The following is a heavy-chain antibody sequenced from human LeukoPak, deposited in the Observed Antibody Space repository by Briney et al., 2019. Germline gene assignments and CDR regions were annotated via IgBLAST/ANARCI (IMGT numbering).Heavy chain of an antibody. CDR1: GFTFRTYT. CDR2: ISYDGYNK. D-gene: IGHD4-23*01. Sequence: PGGSLRLSCAASGFTFRTYTMHWVRQAPGKGLEWVASISYDGYNKDYAESVKGPFIISRDNSKNTLYLQINSLRADDTAVYYSASAGAVTDSFVLWGEGTLVLVSS. V-gene: IGHV3-30-3*01. CDR3: ASAGAVTDSFVL. J-gene: IGHJ5*02.